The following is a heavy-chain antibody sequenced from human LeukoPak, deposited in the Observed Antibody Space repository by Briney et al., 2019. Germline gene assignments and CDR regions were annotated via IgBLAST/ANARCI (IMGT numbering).Heavy chain of an antibody. D-gene: IGHD5-12*01. CDR3: AHTPPQRRLPWFGA. V-gene: IGHV2-5*02. J-gene: IGHJ5*02. CDR2: VYADDEK. CDR1: GFSLTTNGEG. Sequence: SGPTLVSPTQTLTLTCTFSGFSLTTNGEGVGWFRQPPGKALDWLALVYADDEKLYSPSLKGRLTTSKDTSRKRVVLTMSNMDPVDTATYYCAHTPPQRRLPWFGAWGQGILVIVSS.